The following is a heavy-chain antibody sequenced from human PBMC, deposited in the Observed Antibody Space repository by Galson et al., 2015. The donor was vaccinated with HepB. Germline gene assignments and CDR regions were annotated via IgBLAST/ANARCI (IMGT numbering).Heavy chain of an antibody. Sequence: SVKVSCKASGVTFSSYAISWVRQAPGQGLEWMGGIIPIFGTANYAQKFQGRVTITADESTSTAYMELSSLRSEDTAVYYCARDEVPRTGGGGSYPLDYWGQGSLVTVSS. CDR3: ARDEVPRTGGGGSYPLDY. CDR2: IIPIFGTA. D-gene: IGHD1-26*01. V-gene: IGHV1-69*13. CDR1: GVTFSSYA. J-gene: IGHJ4*02.